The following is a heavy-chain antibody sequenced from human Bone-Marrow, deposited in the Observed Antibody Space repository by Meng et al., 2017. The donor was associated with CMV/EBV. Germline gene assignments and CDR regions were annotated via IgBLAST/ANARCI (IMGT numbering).Heavy chain of an antibody. D-gene: IGHD3-10*01. CDR3: ARGLYSYDSGSYIGPLGGSFDI. CDR2: MNPNSGNT. CDR1: GYTFTSYD. Sequence: ASVKVSCKASGYTFTSYDINWVRQATGQGLEWMGWMNPNSGNTGYAQKFQGRVTMTRNTSISTAYMELSSLRSEDTAVYYCARGLYSYDSGSYIGPLGGSFDIWGQGTVVTVSS. J-gene: IGHJ3*02. V-gene: IGHV1-8*01.